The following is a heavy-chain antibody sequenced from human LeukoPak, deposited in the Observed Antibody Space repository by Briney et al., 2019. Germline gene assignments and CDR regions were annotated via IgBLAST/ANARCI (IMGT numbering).Heavy chain of an antibody. J-gene: IGHJ4*02. D-gene: IGHD2-15*01. Sequence: GGSLILSCAASGFTFSTYGMHWVRQSPGKGLEWVAVIWYDGSTKYYADSVKGRFTISRDNSRNTLYLQMNSLRAEDTAVYYCAKEKKSGGWPLDYCGQGALVTVSS. CDR3: AKEKKSGGWPLDY. CDR1: GFTFSTYG. V-gene: IGHV3-33*03. CDR2: IWYDGSTK.